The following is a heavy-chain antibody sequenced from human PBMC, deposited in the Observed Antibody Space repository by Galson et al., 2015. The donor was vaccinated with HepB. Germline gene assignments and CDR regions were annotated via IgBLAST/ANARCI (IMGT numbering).Heavy chain of an antibody. CDR3: AGSSTYYNFWSGYRPFDS. Sequence: ETLSLTCTVSDDSIRSSNYYWGWIRQPPGKGLEWIGSIYYTGSTYYNPSLRGRVTISVDMSKNQFSLRLSSVTAADTAVYYCAGSSTYYNFWSGYRPFDSWGQGSRVTVSA. CDR2: IYYTGST. J-gene: IGHJ4*02. V-gene: IGHV4-39*01. CDR1: DDSIRSSNYY. D-gene: IGHD3-3*01.